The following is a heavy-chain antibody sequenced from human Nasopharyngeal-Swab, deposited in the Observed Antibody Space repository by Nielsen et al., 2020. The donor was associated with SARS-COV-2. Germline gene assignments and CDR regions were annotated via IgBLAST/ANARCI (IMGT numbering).Heavy chain of an antibody. Sequence: GGSLRLSCAASGLTFSSYSMNWVRQAPGKGLEWVSYISSSSSTIYYADSVKGRFTISRDNAKNSLYLQMNSLRAEDTAVYYCARDKPAAIRRYYYYMDVWGKGTTVTVSS. V-gene: IGHV3-48*01. CDR3: ARDKPAAIRRYYYYMDV. CDR1: GLTFSSYS. J-gene: IGHJ6*03. CDR2: ISSSSSTI. D-gene: IGHD2-2*02.